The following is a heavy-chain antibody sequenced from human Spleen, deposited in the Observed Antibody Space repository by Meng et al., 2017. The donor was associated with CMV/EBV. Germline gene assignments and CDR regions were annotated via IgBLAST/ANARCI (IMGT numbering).Heavy chain of an antibody. J-gene: IGHJ4*02. D-gene: IGHD2-2*01. CDR2: SNHSGSN. V-gene: IGHV4-34*01. CDR3: ARVPSQGDCSSTSCPRGTYFDY. Sequence: YYWSWIGQPPGGGMEGIGESNHSGSNNYNPSLKSRVTISVDTSKNQFSLKLSSVTAADTAVYYGARVPSQGDCSSTSCPRGTYFDYWGQGTLVTVSS. CDR1: YY.